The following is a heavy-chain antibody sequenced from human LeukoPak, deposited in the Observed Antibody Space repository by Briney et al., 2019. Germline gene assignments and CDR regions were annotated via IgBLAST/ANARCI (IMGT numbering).Heavy chain of an antibody. J-gene: IGHJ6*03. CDR2: ISSSSSPI. CDR1: GFTLSSYS. CDR3: ARKYCSSTSCYFTNMDV. D-gene: IGHD2-2*01. V-gene: IGHV3-48*01. Sequence: SRGSLRLSCAAFGFTLSSYSMNWVRQAPGKGLEWVSFISSSSSPIYYADSVKGRFTNSRDNAKNSLYLQMNSLRAEDTAVYYCARKYCSSTSCYFTNMDVWGKGTTVTVSS.